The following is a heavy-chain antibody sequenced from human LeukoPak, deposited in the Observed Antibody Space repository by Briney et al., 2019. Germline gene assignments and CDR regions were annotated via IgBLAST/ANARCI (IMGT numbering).Heavy chain of an antibody. CDR2: INPNSGGT. J-gene: IGHJ4*02. V-gene: IGHV1-2*02. CDR3: ARGEQTHPQTNTPFDY. Sequence: APVKVSCKASGYTFTGYYMHWVRQAPGQGLEWMGWINPNSGGTNYAQKFQGRVTMTRDTSISTAYMELSRLRSDDTAVYYCARGEQTHPQTNTPFDYWGQGTLVTVSS. CDR1: GYTFTGYY. D-gene: IGHD1/OR15-1a*01.